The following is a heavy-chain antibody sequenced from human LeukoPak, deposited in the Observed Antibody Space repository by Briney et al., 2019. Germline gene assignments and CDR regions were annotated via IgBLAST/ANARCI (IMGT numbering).Heavy chain of an antibody. D-gene: IGHD5-18*01. CDR1: GGTFSSYA. V-gene: IGHV1-69*05. CDR3: ARVSSYGRYYFDY. J-gene: IGHJ4*02. CDR2: IIPIFGTA. Sequence: SVKVSCKASGGTFSSYAISWVRQAPRQGLEWMGRIIPIFGTANYAQKFQGRVTITTDESTSTAYMELSSLRSEDTAVYYCARVSSYGRYYFDYWGQGTLVTVSS.